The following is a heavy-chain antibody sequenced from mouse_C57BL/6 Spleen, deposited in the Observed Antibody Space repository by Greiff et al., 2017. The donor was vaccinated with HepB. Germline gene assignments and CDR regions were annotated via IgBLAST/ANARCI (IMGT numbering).Heavy chain of an antibody. D-gene: IGHD1-1*01. V-gene: IGHV1-82*01. CDR1: GYAFSSSW. J-gene: IGHJ3*01. CDR2: IYPGDGDT. CDR3: ARSEDGSSYGWFAY. Sequence: QVQLKESGPELVKPGASVKISCKASGYAFSSSWMNWVKQRPGKGLEWIGRIYPGDGDTNYNGKFKGKATLTADKSSSAAYMQLSSLTSEDSAVYCCARSEDGSSYGWFAYWGQGTLVTVSA.